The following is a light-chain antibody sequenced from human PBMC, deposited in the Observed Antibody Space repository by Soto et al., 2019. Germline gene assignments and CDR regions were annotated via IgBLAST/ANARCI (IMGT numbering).Light chain of an antibody. V-gene: IGKV3-15*01. Sequence: EVVMTQSPATLSVSPGERATLSCRASQSVSSDLAWYQHKPGQAPRLLIYGASTRATGIPARFSGSRSGTEFTLTISSLQSEDFAVYYCQQYNNWLTFGGGTKLEIK. CDR2: GAS. CDR1: QSVSSD. CDR3: QQYNNWLT. J-gene: IGKJ4*01.